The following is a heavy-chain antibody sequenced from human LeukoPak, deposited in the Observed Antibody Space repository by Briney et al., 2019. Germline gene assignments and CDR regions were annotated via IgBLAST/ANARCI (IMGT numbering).Heavy chain of an antibody. Sequence: SETLSLTCTVSSSSITSYYWSWIRQPPGKGLEYIGHIYYTGTTDYNPSLKSRVTISVDTSKNRFSLKLSSVTAADTAVYYCARDQTTVTKGFDIWGQGTVVTVSS. CDR2: IYYTGTT. J-gene: IGHJ3*02. V-gene: IGHV4-59*01. D-gene: IGHD4-17*01. CDR1: SSSITSYY. CDR3: ARDQTTVTKGFDI.